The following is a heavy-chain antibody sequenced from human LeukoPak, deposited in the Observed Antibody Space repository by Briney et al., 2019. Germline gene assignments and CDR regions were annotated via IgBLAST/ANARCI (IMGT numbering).Heavy chain of an antibody. D-gene: IGHD3-22*01. Sequence: SETLSLTCTVSGGSISSYYWSWIRQPPGKGLEWIGYIYYSGSTNYNPSLKSRVTISVDTSKNQFSLKLSSVTAADTAVYYCARREGMYYYDSSGYPLDYWGQGTLVTVSS. J-gene: IGHJ4*02. CDR3: ARREGMYYYDSSGYPLDY. V-gene: IGHV4-59*12. CDR2: IYYSGST. CDR1: GGSISSYY.